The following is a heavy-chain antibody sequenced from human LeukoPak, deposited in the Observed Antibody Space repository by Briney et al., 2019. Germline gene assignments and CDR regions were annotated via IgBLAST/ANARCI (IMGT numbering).Heavy chain of an antibody. CDR3: ARIVVVPAAMLSWFDP. V-gene: IGHV1-18*01. D-gene: IGHD2-2*01. CDR1: GYTFTSYG. J-gene: IGHJ5*02. CDR2: ISAYNGNT. Sequence: ASVKVSCKASGYTFTSYGISWVRQAPGQGLEWMGWISAYNGNTNYAQKLQGRVTMTTDTSTSTAYMELRSLRPDDTAVYYCARIVVVPAAMLSWFDPWGQGTLVTVSS.